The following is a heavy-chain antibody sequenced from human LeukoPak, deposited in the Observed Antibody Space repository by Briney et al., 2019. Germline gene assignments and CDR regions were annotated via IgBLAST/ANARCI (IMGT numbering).Heavy chain of an antibody. CDR2: IKSKTDGGTT. V-gene: IGHV3-15*01. CDR1: GFTFSNAW. Sequence: GGSLRLSRAASGFTFSNAWMSWVRQAPGKGLEWVGRIKSKTDGGTTDYAAPVKGRFTISRDDSKNTLYLQMNSLKTEDTAVYYCTTRYYDSSGYYYEEDYWGREPWSPSPQ. CDR3: TTRYYDSSGYYYEEDY. D-gene: IGHD3-22*01. J-gene: IGHJ4*02.